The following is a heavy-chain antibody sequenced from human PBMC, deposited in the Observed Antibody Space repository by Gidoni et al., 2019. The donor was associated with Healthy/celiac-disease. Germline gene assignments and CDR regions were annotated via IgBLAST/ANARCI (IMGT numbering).Heavy chain of an antibody. V-gene: IGHV4-39*01. Sequence: QLQLQESGPGLVKPSETLSLTCTVSGGPISSSSYYWGWFRQPPGKGLEWIGSIYYSGSTYYNPSLKSRVTISVDTSKNQFSLKLSSVTAADTAVYYCARLIVGATNAFDIWGQGTMVTVSS. J-gene: IGHJ3*02. CDR2: IYYSGST. CDR1: GGPISSSSYY. CDR3: ARLIVGATNAFDI. D-gene: IGHD1-26*01.